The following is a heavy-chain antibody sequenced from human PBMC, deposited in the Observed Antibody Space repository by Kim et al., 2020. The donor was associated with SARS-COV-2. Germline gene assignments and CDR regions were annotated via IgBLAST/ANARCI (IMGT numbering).Heavy chain of an antibody. V-gene: IGHV1-8*01. CDR1: GYTFTTRD. Sequence: ASVKVSCKASGYTFTTRDINWIRQATGQGLEWMGWVSPNNGNTGYAQRFQGRVTMTRDTSISTAYMELTNLRSEDTAVYYCARGLGEAATNWFDPWGQGTLSPSPQ. CDR3: ARGLGEAATNWFDP. CDR2: VSPNNGNT. D-gene: IGHD2-15*01. J-gene: IGHJ5*02.